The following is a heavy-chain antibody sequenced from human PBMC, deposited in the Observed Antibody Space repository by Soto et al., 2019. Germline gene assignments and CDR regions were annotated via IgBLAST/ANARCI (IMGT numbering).Heavy chain of an antibody. J-gene: IGHJ6*02. CDR2: IYHSGSA. CDR3: ARERDYDFWTRQTLYYYGMDV. V-gene: IGHV4-30-2*01. Sequence: QLQLQESGSGLVKPSQTLSLTCAVSGGSISSSGYSWSWIRQPPGKGLEWIGYIYHSGSAYYNPSLKSRVTISVDRSKNQFSLKLSSVTAADTAVYYCARERDYDFWTRQTLYYYGMDVWGQGTTVTVSS. CDR1: GGSISSSGYS. D-gene: IGHD3-3*01.